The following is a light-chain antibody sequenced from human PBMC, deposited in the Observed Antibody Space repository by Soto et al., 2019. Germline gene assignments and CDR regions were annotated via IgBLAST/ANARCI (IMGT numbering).Light chain of an antibody. CDR3: CSSPGSLTWL. V-gene: IGLV2-11*01. CDR1: GSDVGDSSH. J-gene: IGLJ3*02. Sequence: QSVLTQPRSVSGSPGQSVTISCTATGSDVGDSSHVSWYQLHPGKAPKLMIYEVNNRPSGVPDRFSGSKSGSTASLTISGLQAEDEAEYYCCSSPGSLTWLFGGGTKLTVL. CDR2: EVN.